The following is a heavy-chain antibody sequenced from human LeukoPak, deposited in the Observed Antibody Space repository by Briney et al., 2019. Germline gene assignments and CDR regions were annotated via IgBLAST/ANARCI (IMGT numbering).Heavy chain of an antibody. J-gene: IGHJ4*02. CDR2: IYYSGST. CDR3: AKSLYDTRGYYSPATLHN. D-gene: IGHD3-22*01. V-gene: IGHV4-59*01. Sequence: KSSETLSLTCTVSGGSISSYYWSWIRQPPGKGLEWIGYIYYSGSTNYNPSLKSRVTISVDTSKNQFSLKLSSVTAADTAVYYCAKSLYDTRGYYSPATLHNWGQGTLVTVSS. CDR1: GGSISSYY.